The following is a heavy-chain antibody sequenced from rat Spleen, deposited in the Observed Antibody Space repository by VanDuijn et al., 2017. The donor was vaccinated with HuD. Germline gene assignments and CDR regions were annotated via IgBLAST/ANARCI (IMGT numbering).Heavy chain of an antibody. Sequence: EVQLVESGGGLVQPGRTLKLSCAASGFTFNNYYMAWVRQAPTKGLEWVATINYDGRSTFYRDSVRDRFTISRDNGKNTLYLQIDSLKSEDTATYYCARHGRGGTTKYYVMDAWGQGVSVTVSS. J-gene: IGHJ4*01. D-gene: IGHD4-3*01. V-gene: IGHV5-29*01. CDR3: ARHGRGGTTKYYVMDA. CDR1: GFTFNNYY. CDR2: INYDGRST.